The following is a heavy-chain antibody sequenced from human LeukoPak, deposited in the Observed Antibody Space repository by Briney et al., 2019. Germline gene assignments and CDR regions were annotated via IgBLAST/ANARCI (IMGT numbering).Heavy chain of an antibody. CDR1: GFTFSSYS. J-gene: IGHJ4*02. CDR3: ARDREYSSGYLDY. D-gene: IGHD6-19*01. CDR2: ISSSSSYI. Sequence: GGSLRLSCAASGFTFSSYSMNWVRQAPGKGLEWVSSISSSSSYIYYADSVKGRFTISRDNAKNSLYLQMNGLGAEDTAVYYCARDREYSSGYLDYWGQGTLVTVSS. V-gene: IGHV3-21*01.